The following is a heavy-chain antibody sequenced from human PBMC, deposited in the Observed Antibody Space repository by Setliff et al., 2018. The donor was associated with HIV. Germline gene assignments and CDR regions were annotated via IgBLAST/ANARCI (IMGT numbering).Heavy chain of an antibody. CDR1: GFTFSSYS. CDR2: ISSSSSYI. V-gene: IGHV3-21*01. J-gene: IGHJ6*03. D-gene: IGHD1-26*01. Sequence: GSLGLSCAASGFTFSSYSMNWVRQAPGKGLEWVSSISSSSSYIYYADSVKGRFTISRDNAKNSLYLQMNSLRAEDTAVYYCARDGGSYYYYYYYMDVWGKGTTVTVSS. CDR3: ARDGGSYYYYYYYMDV.